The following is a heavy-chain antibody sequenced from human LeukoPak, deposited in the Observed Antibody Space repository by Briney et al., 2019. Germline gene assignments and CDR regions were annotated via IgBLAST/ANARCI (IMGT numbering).Heavy chain of an antibody. Sequence: ASVKVSCKAPGYTFTSYGISWVRQAPGQGLEWMGWISAYNGNTNYAQKLQGRVTMTTDTSTSTAYMELRSLRSDDTAVYYCAREYYYDSSGYRRYYYGMDVWGQGTTVTVSS. CDR1: GYTFTSYG. CDR3: AREYYYDSSGYRRYYYGMDV. J-gene: IGHJ6*02. CDR2: ISAYNGNT. D-gene: IGHD3-22*01. V-gene: IGHV1-18*01.